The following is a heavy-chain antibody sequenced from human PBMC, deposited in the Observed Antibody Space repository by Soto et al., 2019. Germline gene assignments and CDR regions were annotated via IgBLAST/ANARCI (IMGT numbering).Heavy chain of an antibody. J-gene: IGHJ6*02. CDR2: INSDGSST. Sequence: GGVLRLSCAASGFTFSSYWMHWVRQAPGKGLVWVSRINSDGSSTSYADSVKGRFTISRDNAKNTLYLQMNSLRAEDTAVYYCARRGGDSNYYYYGMDVWGQGTTVSVSS. V-gene: IGHV3-74*01. CDR1: GFTFSSYW. D-gene: IGHD2-21*02. CDR3: ARRGGDSNYYYYGMDV.